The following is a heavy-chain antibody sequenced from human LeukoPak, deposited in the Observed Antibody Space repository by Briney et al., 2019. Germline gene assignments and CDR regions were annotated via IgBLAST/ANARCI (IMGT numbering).Heavy chain of an antibody. J-gene: IGHJ4*02. CDR2: AGWAGGTT. D-gene: IGHD3-10*02. CDR3: AKELDTMFFDY. V-gene: IGHV3-43*01. Sequence: GGSLRLSCATSGFTFDRYTIHWVRQAPGKGLEWVSHAGWAGGTTFYSDSVRGRFTISRDSGRKSVYLQMNSLTTDDTAFYFCAKELDTMFFDYWGQGALVTVSS. CDR1: GFTFDRYT.